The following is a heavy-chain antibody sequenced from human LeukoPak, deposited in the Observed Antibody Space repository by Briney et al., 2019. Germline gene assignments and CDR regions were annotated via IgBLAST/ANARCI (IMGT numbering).Heavy chain of an antibody. CDR2: IYHSGST. Sequence: SETLSLTCTVSGGSISSGGYSWSWIRQPPGKGLEWIGYIYHSGSTYYNPSLKSRVTISVDTSKNQFSLKLSSVTAADTAVYYCARLRCSGGSCHQVGAFDIWGQGTMVTVSS. J-gene: IGHJ3*02. CDR1: GGSISSGGYS. D-gene: IGHD2-15*01. V-gene: IGHV4-30-2*02. CDR3: ARLRCSGGSCHQVGAFDI.